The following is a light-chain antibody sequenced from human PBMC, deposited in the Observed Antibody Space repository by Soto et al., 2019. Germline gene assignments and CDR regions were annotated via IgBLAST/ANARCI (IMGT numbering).Light chain of an antibody. CDR2: DVN. Sequence: QSVLTQPPSASGSPGQSVAISCTGTASVIGGYTSVSWYQQHPGKAPKLLIYDVNKRPSGVPDRFSGSKSGNTASLTVSGLQAEDEADYYCSAHGGTNPYVFGTGTKLTVL. V-gene: IGLV2-8*01. CDR3: SAHGGTNPYV. J-gene: IGLJ1*01. CDR1: ASVIGGYTS.